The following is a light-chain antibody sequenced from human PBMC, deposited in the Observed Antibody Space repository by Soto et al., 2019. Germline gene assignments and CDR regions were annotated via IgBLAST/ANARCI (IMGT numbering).Light chain of an antibody. J-gene: IGLJ1*01. Sequence: QSALTQPASVSGSPGQSITISCTGTSSDVGGYNYVSWYQQHPGKAPKLMIYDVSNRPSGVSNRFSGSKSGNTASLTISGLQAEDEAGYYCSSYTRSSTLVVFGTGTKLTVL. CDR1: SSDVGGYNY. CDR3: SSYTRSSTLVV. CDR2: DVS. V-gene: IGLV2-14*01.